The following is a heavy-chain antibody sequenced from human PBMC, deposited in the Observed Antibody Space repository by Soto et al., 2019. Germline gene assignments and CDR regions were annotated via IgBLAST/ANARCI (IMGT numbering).Heavy chain of an antibody. V-gene: IGHV1-69*13. CDR2: IIPIFGTA. CDR3: ARDFRSQQLVRRYWFDP. D-gene: IGHD6-13*01. J-gene: IGHJ5*02. CDR1: GGTFSXYA. Sequence: SVKVSCKASGGTFSXYAISWVRQAPGQGLEWMGGIIPIFGTANYAQKFQGRVTITADESTSTAYMELSSLRSEDTAVYYCARDFRSQQLVRRYWFDPWGQGTLVTVSS.